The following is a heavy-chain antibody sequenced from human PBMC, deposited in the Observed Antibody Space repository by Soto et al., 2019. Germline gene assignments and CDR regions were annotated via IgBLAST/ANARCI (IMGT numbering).Heavy chain of an antibody. D-gene: IGHD3-22*01. CDR1: GGTFSSYA. CDR3: ARDSTYYYDSSGYSVSPPDWFDT. J-gene: IGHJ5*02. Sequence: QVQLVQSGAEVKKPGSSVKVSCKASGGTFSSYAISWVRQAPGQGLEWMGGIIPIFGTANYAQKFQGRVTITADESTSQASMELSSLRSEDTAVYYCARDSTYYYDSSGYSVSPPDWFDTWGQGTLVTVSS. V-gene: IGHV1-69*12. CDR2: IIPIFGTA.